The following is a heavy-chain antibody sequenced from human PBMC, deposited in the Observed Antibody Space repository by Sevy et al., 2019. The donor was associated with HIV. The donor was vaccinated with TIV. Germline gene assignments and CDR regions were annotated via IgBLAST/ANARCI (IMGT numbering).Heavy chain of an antibody. Sequence: SETLSLTCTVSGGSINRSSYYWGWIRQPSGKGQEWIASIHSGGNAYYNPSLKSRVTVSVDTSKNQVSLKRTSVTAADTAVYYCARQGGSCKSGPCYTFFDFWGQGTLVTVSS. D-gene: IGHD2-8*02. CDR3: ARQGGSCKSGPCYTFFDF. V-gene: IGHV4-39*01. CDR2: IHSGGNA. J-gene: IGHJ4*02. CDR1: GGSINRSSYY.